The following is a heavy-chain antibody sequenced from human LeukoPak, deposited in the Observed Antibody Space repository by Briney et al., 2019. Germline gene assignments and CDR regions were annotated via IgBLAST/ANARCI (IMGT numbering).Heavy chain of an antibody. CDR3: AKLFDSGTYNNFFHY. Sequence: GGSLRLSCAASGFTFSSYAMSWVRQAPGKGLEWVSAITATSSSTYDADSVQGRFTIFRDNSKNTLFLQMNSLRPEDTAIYYCAKLFDSGTYNNFFHYWGQGTLVTVSS. CDR1: GFTFSSYA. D-gene: IGHD3-10*01. V-gene: IGHV3-23*01. CDR2: ITATSSST. J-gene: IGHJ4*02.